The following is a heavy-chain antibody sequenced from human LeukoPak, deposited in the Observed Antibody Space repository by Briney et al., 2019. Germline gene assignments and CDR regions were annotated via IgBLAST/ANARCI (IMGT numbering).Heavy chain of an antibody. CDR2: IYYSGST. V-gene: IGHV4-30-4*01. CDR1: GGSISSGDYY. CDR3: ARVYLPYYLRWYFDY. Sequence: SETLSLTCTVSGGSISSGDYYWSWIRQPPGKGLEWIGYIYYSGSTYYNPSLKSRVTISVDTSKNQFSLKLSSVTAADTAVYCCARVYLPYYLRWYFDYWGQGTLVTVSS. D-gene: IGHD3-10*01. J-gene: IGHJ4*02.